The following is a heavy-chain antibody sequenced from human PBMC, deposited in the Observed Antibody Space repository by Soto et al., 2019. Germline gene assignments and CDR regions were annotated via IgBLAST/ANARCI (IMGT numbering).Heavy chain of an antibody. Sequence: EVQLVESGGGLVQPGGSLRLSCAASGFTFSSYWMHWVRQAPGKGLVWVSRINSDGSSTSYADSVKGRFTISRDNAKNTLDLQMNSLRAEDTAVYYCARDLLYCSSTSCYKYYYYGMDVWGQGTTVTVSS. D-gene: IGHD2-2*02. CDR3: ARDLLYCSSTSCYKYYYYGMDV. V-gene: IGHV3-74*01. CDR1: GFTFSSYW. CDR2: INSDGSST. J-gene: IGHJ6*02.